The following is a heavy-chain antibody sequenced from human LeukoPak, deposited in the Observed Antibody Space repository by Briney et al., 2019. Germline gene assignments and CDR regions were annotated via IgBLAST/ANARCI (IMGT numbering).Heavy chain of an antibody. Sequence: PGGSLRLSCVVSGFXFSSYGINWVRQAPGKGLEWVSYINRGSSTIYYADSVKGRFTISRDNAKHSLYLQMNSLRDEDTAVYYCAKDHMSSPVTYGYSFDSWGQGTLVTVSS. J-gene: IGHJ4*02. CDR3: AKDHMSSPVTYGYSFDS. CDR1: GFXFSSYG. D-gene: IGHD5-18*01. CDR2: INRGSSTI. V-gene: IGHV3-48*02.